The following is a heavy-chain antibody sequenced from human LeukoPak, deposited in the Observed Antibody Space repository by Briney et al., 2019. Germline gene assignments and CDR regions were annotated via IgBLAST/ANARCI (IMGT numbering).Heavy chain of an antibody. CDR3: ARHEPVITLSSYYYGMDV. Sequence: GGSLRLSCAASGFTFSTYSMNWVRQAPGKGLEWVSSISTSNTYIYYADSVKGRFTISRDNAKNSLYLQMNSLRAEDTAVYYCARHEPVITLSSYYYGMDVWGPGTTVTVSS. D-gene: IGHD1-14*01. CDR1: GFTFSTYS. V-gene: IGHV3-21*01. J-gene: IGHJ6*02. CDR2: ISTSNTYI.